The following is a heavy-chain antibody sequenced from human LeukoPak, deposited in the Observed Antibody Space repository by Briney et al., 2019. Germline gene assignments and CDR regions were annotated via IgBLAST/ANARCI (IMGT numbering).Heavy chain of an antibody. D-gene: IGHD3-3*01. CDR2: INPNSGGA. J-gene: IGHJ5*02. Sequence: EASVKVSCKASGYTFTGYYMHWVRQAPGQGLEWMGWINPNSGGANYAQKFQGRVTMTRDTSISTAYMELSRLRYDDMAVYYCARDYYDGAATNWFDPWGQGTLVTVSS. CDR3: ARDYYDGAATNWFDP. V-gene: IGHV1-2*02. CDR1: GYTFTGYY.